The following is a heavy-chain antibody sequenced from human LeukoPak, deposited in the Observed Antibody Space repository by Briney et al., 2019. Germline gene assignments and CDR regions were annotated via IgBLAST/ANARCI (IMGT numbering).Heavy chain of an antibody. D-gene: IGHD3-3*01. CDR2: ISSSGSTV. V-gene: IGHV3-48*03. CDR1: GFTFSSYQ. Sequence: GGSLSLYCAASGFTFSSYQRNWVPQATGKGLEWVSYISSSGSTVNYADSVQGRFTISRDTAKNSLYLQMNSPRVDDTAVYYCARVPEHDYDSWSGYYVWDYWGQGTLVTVSP. J-gene: IGHJ4*02. CDR3: ARVPEHDYDSWSGYYVWDY.